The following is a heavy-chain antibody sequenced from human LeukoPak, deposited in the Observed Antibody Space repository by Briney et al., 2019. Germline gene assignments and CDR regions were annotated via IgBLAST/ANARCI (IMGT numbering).Heavy chain of an antibody. D-gene: IGHD6-19*01. CDR3: AAASQWLVFES. CDR1: GFTVSSNY. V-gene: IGHV3-66*01. J-gene: IGHJ4*02. Sequence: PGGSLRLSCAASGFTVSSNYMSWDRQAPGKGLEWVSIIYSGGSTDYANSVRGRFTISRDNSKNTLYLEMNSLRAEDTAVYYCAAASQWLVFESWGQGTLVTVSS. CDR2: IYSGGST.